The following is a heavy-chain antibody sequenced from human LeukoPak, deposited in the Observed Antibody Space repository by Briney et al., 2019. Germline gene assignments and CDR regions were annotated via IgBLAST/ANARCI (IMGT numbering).Heavy chain of an antibody. Sequence: ASVKVSCKVSGYTFTSYSIHWVRQATGQGLEWMGWMNPNSGNAGYAQKFQGRVTMTRNTSISTAYMELSSLRSEDTAVYYCARYCSGGSCYLYGMDVWGQGITVTVSS. D-gene: IGHD2-15*01. J-gene: IGHJ6*02. CDR1: GYTFTSYS. CDR3: ARYCSGGSCYLYGMDV. CDR2: MNPNSGNA. V-gene: IGHV1-8*01.